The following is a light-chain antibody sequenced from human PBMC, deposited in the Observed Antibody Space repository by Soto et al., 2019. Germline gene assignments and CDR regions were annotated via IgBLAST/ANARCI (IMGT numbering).Light chain of an antibody. CDR2: KAS. CDR1: QSISSW. CDR3: QMSNSSPT. V-gene: IGKV1-5*03. Sequence: DIQMTQSPSTLSASLGDRVTITCRASQSISSWLAWYQQQPGKATKLLIYKASRLESGVRSRFSGSVSGTEFTLTISSLQPDDFETYYFQMSNSSPTFGQGTKEQLK. J-gene: IGKJ1*01.